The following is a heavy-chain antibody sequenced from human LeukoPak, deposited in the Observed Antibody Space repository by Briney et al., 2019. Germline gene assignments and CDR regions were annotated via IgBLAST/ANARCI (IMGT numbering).Heavy chain of an antibody. D-gene: IGHD3-10*01. CDR2: ISYSEST. Sequence: GSLRLSCAASGFTFSSYWMSWVRQPPGKGLEWIGYISYSESTNYNPSLNSRVTISVDTSKNQFSLKLSSVTAADTAVYYCARSGIYSGSYYKPFPFDYWGQGTLVTVSS. CDR3: ARSGIYSGSYYKPFPFDY. J-gene: IGHJ4*02. CDR1: GFTFSSYW. V-gene: IGHV4-59*08.